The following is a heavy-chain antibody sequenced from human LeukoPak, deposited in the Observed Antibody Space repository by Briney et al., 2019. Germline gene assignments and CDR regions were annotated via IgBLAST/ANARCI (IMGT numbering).Heavy chain of an antibody. Sequence: PGGSLRLSCAASGFTVSSNYMSWVRQAPGKGPEWVSVIYSGGTTYYADSVKGRFTISRDNSKNTLYLQMNSLRAEDTALYYCVREGYSSGWFRNWGQGTLVTVSS. CDR2: IYSGGTT. D-gene: IGHD6-19*01. J-gene: IGHJ4*02. CDR3: VREGYSSGWFRN. CDR1: GFTVSSNY. V-gene: IGHV3-53*01.